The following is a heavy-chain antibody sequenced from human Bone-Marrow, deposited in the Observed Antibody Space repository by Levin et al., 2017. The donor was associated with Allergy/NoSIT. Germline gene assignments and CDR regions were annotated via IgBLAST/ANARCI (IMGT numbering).Heavy chain of an antibody. CDR2: IIPISGTR. CDR1: GGTFRSSA. CDR3: ARDRGYYERSAGGGMDV. Sequence: GGSLRLSCKASGGTFRSSAISWVRQAPGQGLEWMGGIIPISGTRNYKQQFQGRLTITADEPTSIAYMVLSSLRSDDTAVYYCARDRGYYERSAGGGMDVWGQGTTVTVSS. J-gene: IGHJ6*02. D-gene: IGHD3-16*01. V-gene: IGHV1-69*01.